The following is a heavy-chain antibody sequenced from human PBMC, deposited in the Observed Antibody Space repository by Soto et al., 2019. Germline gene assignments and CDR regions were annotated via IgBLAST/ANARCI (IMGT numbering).Heavy chain of an antibody. V-gene: IGHV3-9*01. CDR1: GFTFDDYA. D-gene: IGHD3-10*01. Sequence: GGSLRLSCAASGFTFDDYAMHWVRQAPGKGLEWVSGISWNSGSIGYADSVKGRFTISRENAKNSLYLQMNSLGAEDTAWYYCAKDVEAMVRGAYFDYWGQGTLVTVSS. J-gene: IGHJ4*02. CDR3: AKDVEAMVRGAYFDY. CDR2: ISWNSGSI.